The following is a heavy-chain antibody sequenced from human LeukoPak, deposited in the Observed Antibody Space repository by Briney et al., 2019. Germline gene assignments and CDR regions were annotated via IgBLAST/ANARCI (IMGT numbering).Heavy chain of an antibody. CDR3: AREGRQQLVRDAFDI. V-gene: IGHV4-59*01. J-gene: IGHJ3*02. Sequence: SETLSLTCTVSGGSISSYYWSWIRQPPGKGLEWIGYIYYSGSTNYNPSLKSRVTISVDTSKNHFSLKLSSVTAADTAVYYCAREGRQQLVRDAFDIWGQGTMVTVSS. CDR2: IYYSGST. D-gene: IGHD6-13*01. CDR1: GGSISSYY.